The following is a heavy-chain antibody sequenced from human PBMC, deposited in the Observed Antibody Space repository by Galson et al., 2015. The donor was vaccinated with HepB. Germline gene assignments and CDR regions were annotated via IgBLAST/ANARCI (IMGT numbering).Heavy chain of an antibody. V-gene: IGHV4-39*01. Sequence: ETLSLTCTVSGGSISSSSYYWGWIRQPPGKGLEWIGSIYYSGSTYYNPSLKSRVTISVDTSKNQFSLKLSSVTAADTAVYYCARVTYYDILTGHGGWFDPWGQGTLVTVSS. CDR2: IYYSGST. CDR1: GGSISSSSYY. D-gene: IGHD3-9*01. CDR3: ARVTYYDILTGHGGWFDP. J-gene: IGHJ5*02.